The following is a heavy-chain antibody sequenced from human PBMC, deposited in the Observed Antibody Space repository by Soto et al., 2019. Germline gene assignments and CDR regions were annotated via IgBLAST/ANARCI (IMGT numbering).Heavy chain of an antibody. CDR3: AREGRLHWFES. V-gene: IGHV4-4*02. J-gene: IGHJ5*01. CDR2: IKHTGDA. Sequence: PSETLSLTCAVSGDSIKTATWWSWLRQLPGTGLEWIGEIKHTGDANANPALRSRVSMSVDRTKNQFFLNLRSVSAADTAVYFCAREGRLHWFESWGQGTLVT. CDR1: GDSIKTATW.